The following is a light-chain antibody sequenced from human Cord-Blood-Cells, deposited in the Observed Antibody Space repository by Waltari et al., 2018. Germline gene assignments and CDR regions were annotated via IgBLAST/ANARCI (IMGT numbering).Light chain of an antibody. CDR2: EGS. CDR3: CSYAGSSWV. J-gene: IGLJ3*02. V-gene: IGLV2-23*01. CDR1: STALGRYNL. Sequence: QSALTQPASVSRSPGPSITLSCTGTSTALGRYNLVSGYPQHPGKAPKLMIYEGSKRPAGVSNRFSGSKAGNTASLTISGVQAEDEADYYCCSYAGSSWVFGGGTKLTVL.